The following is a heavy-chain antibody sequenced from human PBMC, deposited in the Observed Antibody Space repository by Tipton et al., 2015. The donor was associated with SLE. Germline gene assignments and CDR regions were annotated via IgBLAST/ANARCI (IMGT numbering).Heavy chain of an antibody. J-gene: IGHJ5*02. CDR3: ARAHIVVVPTATKGWFDP. CDR1: DYSITYGYY. CDR2: IYHTGST. V-gene: IGHV4-38-2*01. Sequence: TLSLTCAVSDYSITYGYYWGWIRQPPGKGLEWIGSIYHTGSTDYNPPLQSRVTISVDTSKNQISLELSSVTAADTAVYFCARAHIVVVPTATKGWFDPWGQGTLVTVSS. D-gene: IGHD2-2*01.